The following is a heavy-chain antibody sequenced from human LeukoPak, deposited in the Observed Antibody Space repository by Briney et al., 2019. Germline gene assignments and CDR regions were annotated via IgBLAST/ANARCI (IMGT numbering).Heavy chain of an antibody. CDR2: ISEGSDTI. D-gene: IGHD3-22*01. Sequence: PGGSLRLSCVASGFTFSSYSMNWVRQAPVKGLEWISYISEGSDTIYYADSVKGRFTISRDNAKNSLYLQVNSLRAEDTAVYYCARDSAPITMVVVVPAGFDYWGQGTRVIVSS. J-gene: IGHJ4*02. V-gene: IGHV3-48*01. CDR1: GFTFSSYS. CDR3: ARDSAPITMVVVVPAGFDY.